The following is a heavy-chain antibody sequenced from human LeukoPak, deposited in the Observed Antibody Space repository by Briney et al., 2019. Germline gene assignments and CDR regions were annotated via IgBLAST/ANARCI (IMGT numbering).Heavy chain of an antibody. CDR3: ARDTNYYDSSGYYSGSDFDH. V-gene: IGHV3-21*01. J-gene: IGHJ4*02. Sequence: KSGGSLRLSCAASGFTFSTYAMNWVRQAPGKGLEWVSSITTAGYVYYSDSLKGRFTISRDDAKQSLYLQMDSLRAEDTAVYYCARDTNYYDSSGYYSGSDFDHWGQGTLVTVSS. CDR2: ITTAGYV. D-gene: IGHD3-22*01. CDR1: GFTFSTYA.